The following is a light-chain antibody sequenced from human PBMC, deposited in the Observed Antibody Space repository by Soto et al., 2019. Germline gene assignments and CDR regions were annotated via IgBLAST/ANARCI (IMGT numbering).Light chain of an antibody. CDR3: QTYNIFPCS. Sequence: DIQMTQSPSTLSASVGDRVTITCRASQSIAPWLAWYQQKPGKAPKLLIYDASSLASAVPTRFSGSGSGTEFTFTISRLQPDDFVTYYCQTYNIFPCSFGWGTRLGIK. V-gene: IGKV1-5*01. CDR2: DAS. J-gene: IGKJ2*04. CDR1: QSIAPW.